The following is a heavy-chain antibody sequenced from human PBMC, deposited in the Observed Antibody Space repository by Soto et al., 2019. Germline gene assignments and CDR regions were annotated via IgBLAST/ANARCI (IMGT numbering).Heavy chain of an antibody. D-gene: IGHD3-10*01. CDR1: GYSFTSYW. CDR3: ASFYGSGSSQGSDAFDI. V-gene: IGHV5-51*01. J-gene: IGHJ3*02. Sequence: GESLKISCKGSGYSFTSYWIGWVRQMPGKGLEWMGIIYPGDSDTRYSPSFQGQVTISADKSISTAYLHGSSLKASDTALYYCASFYGSGSSQGSDAFDIWGQGTMVTVSS. CDR2: IYPGDSDT.